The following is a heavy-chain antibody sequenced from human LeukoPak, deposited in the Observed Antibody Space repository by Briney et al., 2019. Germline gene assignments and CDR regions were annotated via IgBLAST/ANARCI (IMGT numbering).Heavy chain of an antibody. J-gene: IGHJ4*02. Sequence: SETLSLTCTVSGGSISSGGYYWSWISQHPGRGLEWIGYIYYSGSTYYNPSLKSRVTISVDTSKNQFSLKLSSVTAADTAVYYCARGGDYGDPFDYWGQGTLVTVSS. V-gene: IGHV4-31*03. CDR3: ARGGDYGDPFDY. CDR1: GGSISSGGYY. D-gene: IGHD4-17*01. CDR2: IYYSGST.